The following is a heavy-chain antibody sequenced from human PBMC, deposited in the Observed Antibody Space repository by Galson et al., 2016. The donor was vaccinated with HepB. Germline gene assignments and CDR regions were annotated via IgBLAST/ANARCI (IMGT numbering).Heavy chain of an antibody. CDR2: ISTSE. CDR1: GFNVNNDY. Sequence: SLRLSCAVSGFNVNNDYMNWVRQTPGRGLEWVSAISTSEYYADSVKGRFTISRDKSKNTLYLQMNSLSAEDTAVYYCAAEYSSSMGAFDIWGQGTMVTVSS. D-gene: IGHD6-6*01. CDR3: AAEYSSSMGAFDI. V-gene: IGHV3-66*03. J-gene: IGHJ3*02.